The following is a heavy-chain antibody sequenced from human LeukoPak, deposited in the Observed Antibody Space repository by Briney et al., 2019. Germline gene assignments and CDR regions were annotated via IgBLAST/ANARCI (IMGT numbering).Heavy chain of an antibody. D-gene: IGHD5-18*01. CDR1: GFTFSSYS. Sequence: GGSLRLSCAASGFTFSSYSMNWVRQAPGKGLEWVSSISSSSSYIYYADSVKGRFTISRDNAKNSLYLQMNSLRAEDTAVYYCARDRSGGYSYGYIDYWGQGTLVTVS. CDR2: ISSSSSYI. V-gene: IGHV3-21*01. CDR3: ARDRSGGYSYGYIDY. J-gene: IGHJ4*02.